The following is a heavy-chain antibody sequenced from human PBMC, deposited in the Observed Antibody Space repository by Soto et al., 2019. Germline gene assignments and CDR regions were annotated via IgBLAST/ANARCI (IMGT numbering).Heavy chain of an antibody. CDR2: ISYDGSNK. D-gene: IGHD3-16*01. CDR3: AKGLGDGYNFDY. Sequence: PGGSLRLSCAASGFTFSSYGMHWVRQAPGKGLEWVAVISYDGSNKYYADSVKGRFTISRDNSKNTLYLQMNSLRAEDTAVYYCAKGLGDGYNFDYWGQGTLVTVSS. V-gene: IGHV3-30*18. J-gene: IGHJ4*02. CDR1: GFTFSSYG.